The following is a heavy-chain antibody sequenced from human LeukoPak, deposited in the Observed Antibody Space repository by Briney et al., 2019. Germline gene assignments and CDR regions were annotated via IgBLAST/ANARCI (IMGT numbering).Heavy chain of an antibody. V-gene: IGHV1-69*04. D-gene: IGHD1-26*01. Sequence: GASVKVSCKASGGTFSSYAISWVRQAPGQGLEWMGMIYPRDGSTSYAQKFQGRVTITRDTPASTAYMELSSLRSEDTAVYYCARSGGEYSGSYLGYWGQGTLVTVSS. J-gene: IGHJ4*02. CDR2: IYPRDGST. CDR3: ARSGGEYSGSYLGY. CDR1: GGTFSSYA.